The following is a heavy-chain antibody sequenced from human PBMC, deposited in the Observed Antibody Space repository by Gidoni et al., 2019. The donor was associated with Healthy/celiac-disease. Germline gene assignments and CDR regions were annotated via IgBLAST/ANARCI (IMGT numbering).Heavy chain of an antibody. J-gene: IGHJ4*02. CDR3: AAAFIVVVPADPTFDY. CDR1: GGSFSGYY. Sequence: QVQLQQWGAGLLKPSETLSLTCAVYGGSFSGYYWSWIRQPPGKGLEWIGEINHSGSTNYNPSLKSRVTISVDTTKNQFSLKLSSVTAADTAVYYCAAAFIVVVPADPTFDYWGQGTLVTVSS. CDR2: INHSGST. V-gene: IGHV4-34*01. D-gene: IGHD2-2*01.